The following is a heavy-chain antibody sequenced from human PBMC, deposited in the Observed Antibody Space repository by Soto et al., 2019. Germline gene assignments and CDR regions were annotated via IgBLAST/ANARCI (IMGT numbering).Heavy chain of an antibody. Sequence: QVQLPQRGAGPLKPSETLSLTCAVRGGSFSSYQWSWIRQTPGQGLEWIGEINHSGTTNYNPALKSRVTMSVDTSKKKFSLKLTSVTAADTAVYYCARGWRFDTWGQGTLVTVSS. J-gene: IGHJ5*02. D-gene: IGHD3-3*01. CDR3: ARGWRFDT. CDR1: GGSFSSYQ. CDR2: INHSGTT. V-gene: IGHV4-34*01.